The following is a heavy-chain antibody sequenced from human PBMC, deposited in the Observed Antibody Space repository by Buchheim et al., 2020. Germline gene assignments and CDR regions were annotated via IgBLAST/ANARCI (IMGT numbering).Heavy chain of an antibody. CDR2: IIPIFGTA. V-gene: IGHV1-69*06. CDR3: ASRRCSGGSCYSGGGPGYYYMDV. D-gene: IGHD2-15*01. Sequence: QVQLVQSGAEVKKPGSSVKVSCKASGGTFSSYAISWVRQAPGQGLEWMGGIIPIFGTANYAQKFQGRVTITADKSTSTAYMELSSLRSEDTAVYYCASRRCSGGSCYSGGGPGYYYMDVWGKGTT. CDR1: GGTFSSYA. J-gene: IGHJ6*03.